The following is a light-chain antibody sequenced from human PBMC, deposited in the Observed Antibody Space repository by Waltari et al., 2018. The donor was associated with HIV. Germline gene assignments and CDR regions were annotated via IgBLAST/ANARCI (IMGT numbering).Light chain of an antibody. CDR3: QQTHTTPHT. CDR1: QNVSTY. J-gene: IGKJ2*01. CDR2: ASS. V-gene: IGKV1-39*01. Sequence: DIQLTQSQSSLSASVGDGVTFTSGASQNVSTYLNWYQQKQGKAPKLVIYASSGLQSGVPSSFRGSGSGTDFTLTISSLQSEDFATYYCQQTHTTPHTFGQGTKLQIK.